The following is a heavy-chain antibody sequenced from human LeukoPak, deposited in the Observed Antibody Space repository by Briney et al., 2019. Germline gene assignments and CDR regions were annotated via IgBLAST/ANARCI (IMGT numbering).Heavy chain of an antibody. J-gene: IGHJ5*02. CDR3: ASFSWGSGSYNQEAIWSWFDP. CDR2: INYGGNT. Sequence: SETLSLTCTVSGASISAYYWSWIRQPPGKGLEWIGYINYGGNTNCNPSLKSRATISVDTSKNQFSLKLSSVTAADTAVYYCASFSWGSGSYNQEAIWSWFDPWGQGTLVIVSS. CDR1: GASISAYY. V-gene: IGHV4-59*08. D-gene: IGHD3-10*01.